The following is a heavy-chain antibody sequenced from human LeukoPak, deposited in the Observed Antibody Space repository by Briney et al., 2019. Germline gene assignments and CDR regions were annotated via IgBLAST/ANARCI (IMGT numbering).Heavy chain of an antibody. CDR1: GFTFSSHG. Sequence: PGGSLRLSCAASGFTFSSHGMHWVRQAPGKGLEYLAAITSNGGTTYYANSVKGRFTISRDNSRNTLYLQMASLRAEDMAVYYCAKTYSGSYEGVFDSWGQGTLVTVSS. CDR3: AKTYSGSYEGVFDS. J-gene: IGHJ4*02. CDR2: ITSNGGTT. V-gene: IGHV3-64*01. D-gene: IGHD1-26*01.